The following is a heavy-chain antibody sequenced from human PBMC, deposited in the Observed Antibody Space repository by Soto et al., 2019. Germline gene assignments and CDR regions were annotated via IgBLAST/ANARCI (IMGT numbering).Heavy chain of an antibody. CDR1: GFTFSTYA. Sequence: GGSLRLSCAASGFTFSTYAMSWVRQAPGKGLEWVSAISGSGGSTYYADSVKGRFTISRDNSKNTLYLQMNSLRAEDTALYYCAKAESRYCSSASCPRMDVWGQGTTVTVSS. CDR3: AKAESRYCSSASCPRMDV. J-gene: IGHJ6*02. CDR2: ISGSGGST. V-gene: IGHV3-23*01. D-gene: IGHD2-2*01.